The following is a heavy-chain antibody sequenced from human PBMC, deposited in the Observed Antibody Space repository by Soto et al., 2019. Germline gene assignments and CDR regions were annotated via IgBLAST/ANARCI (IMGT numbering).Heavy chain of an antibody. CDR3: AKWGGYYPYYHEMDV. J-gene: IGHJ6*02. CDR2: ISGGGTST. V-gene: IGHV3-23*01. D-gene: IGHD1-26*01. Sequence: EVQLLESGGALVQPRGSLRLSCAASGFSFGGYAMSWVRQAPGKGLGWVSGISGGGTSTYYADSVKGRFTISRDSSMVYLQMNSLRAEDTAVYYCAKWGGYYPYYHEMDVWGQGTTVTVSS. CDR1: GFSFGGYA.